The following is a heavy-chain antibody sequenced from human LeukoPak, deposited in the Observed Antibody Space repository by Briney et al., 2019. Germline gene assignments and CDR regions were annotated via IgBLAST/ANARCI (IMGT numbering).Heavy chain of an antibody. Sequence: GGSLRLSCAASGFTVSSNYMSWVRQAPGKGLEWVSVIYSGGSTYYADSVKGRFTISRDNSKDTLYLQMNSLRAEDTAVYYCARNLLRAGQDYYGIDVWGQGTTVTVSS. D-gene: IGHD6-19*01. V-gene: IGHV3-66*01. J-gene: IGHJ6*02. CDR3: ARNLLRAGQDYYGIDV. CDR2: IYSGGST. CDR1: GFTVSSNY.